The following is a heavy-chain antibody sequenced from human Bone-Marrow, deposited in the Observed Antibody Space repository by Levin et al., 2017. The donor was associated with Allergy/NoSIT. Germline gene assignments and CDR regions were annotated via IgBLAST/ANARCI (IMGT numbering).Heavy chain of an antibody. V-gene: IGHV4-59*01. Sequence: SETLSLTCTVSGGSTSNYYLNWIRQPPGKALEWIGYIYHTGSASYNPSLKSRLNISLDTSKQQFSLILTSMTAADTAMYFCARGRVVIPPGSNWFDPWGPGTLVTVSS. CDR1: GGSTSNYY. D-gene: IGHD2/OR15-2a*01. J-gene: IGHJ5*02. CDR2: IYHTGSA. CDR3: ARGRVVIPPGSNWFDP.